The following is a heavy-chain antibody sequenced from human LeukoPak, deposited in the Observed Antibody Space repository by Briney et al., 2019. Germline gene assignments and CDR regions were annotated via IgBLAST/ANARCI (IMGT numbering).Heavy chain of an antibody. J-gene: IGHJ4*02. CDR3: TTSGPYGDYDY. D-gene: IGHD4-17*01. CDR1: GFTVSSNY. CDR2: IKSKTDGGTT. Sequence: GGSLRLSCAASGFTVSSNYMSWVRQAPGKGLEWVGRIKSKTDGGTTDYAAPVKGRFTISRDDSKNTLYLQMNSLKTEDTAVYYCTTSGPYGDYDYWGQGTLVTVSS. V-gene: IGHV3-15*01.